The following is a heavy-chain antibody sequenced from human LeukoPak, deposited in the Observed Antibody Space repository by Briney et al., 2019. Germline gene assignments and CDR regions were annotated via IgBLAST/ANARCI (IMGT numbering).Heavy chain of an antibody. J-gene: IGHJ4*02. CDR2: IWYDGSNK. D-gene: IGHD3-22*01. Sequence: PGGSLRLSCAASGFILNSYGMHWVRQAPGKGLEWVAVIWYDGSNKYYADSVKGRFTISRDNSKNTLYLQMNSLRAEDTAVYYCARTLDDSSGYLYWGQGTLVTVSS. CDR1: GFILNSYG. CDR3: ARTLDDSSGYLY. V-gene: IGHV3-33*01.